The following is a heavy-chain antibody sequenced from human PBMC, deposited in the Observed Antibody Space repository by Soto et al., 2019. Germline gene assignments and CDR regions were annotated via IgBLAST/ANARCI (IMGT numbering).Heavy chain of an antibody. J-gene: IGHJ6*02. CDR3: ARSYYYDSSGYAADYGMDV. D-gene: IGHD3-22*01. Sequence: SETLSLTCPVSGGSISSCDYYWSWIRQPPVKGLEWIGYIYYSGSTYYNPSLKSRVTISVDTSKNQFSLKLSSVTAADTAVYYCARSYYYDSSGYAADYGMDVWGQGTTVNV. CDR2: IYYSGST. V-gene: IGHV4-30-4*01. CDR1: GGSISSCDYY.